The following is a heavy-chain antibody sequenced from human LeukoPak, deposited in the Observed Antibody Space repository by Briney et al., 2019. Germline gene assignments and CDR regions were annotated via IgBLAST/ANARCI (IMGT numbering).Heavy chain of an antibody. CDR1: GYSISSGYY. Sequence: SETLSLTCTVSGYSISSGYYWGWIRQPPGKGLEWIGSIYHSGSTYYNPSLKSRVTISVDTSKNQFSLKLSSVTAADTAVYYCARSGREAGVFVVVPAAIDYWGQGTLVTVSS. CDR2: IYHSGST. J-gene: IGHJ4*01. D-gene: IGHD2-2*01. CDR3: ARSGREAGVFVVVPAAIDY. V-gene: IGHV4-38-2*02.